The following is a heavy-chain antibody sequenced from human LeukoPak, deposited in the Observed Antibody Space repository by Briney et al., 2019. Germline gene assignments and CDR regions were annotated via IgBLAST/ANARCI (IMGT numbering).Heavy chain of an antibody. CDR1: GGSFSGYY. D-gene: IGHD3-9*01. CDR3: ASRDVLRYFDWPDDAFDI. Sequence: PSETLSLTCAVYGGSFSGYYWSWIRQPPGKGLEWIGEINHSGSTNYNPSLKSRVTISVDTSKNQFSLKLGSVTAADTAVYYCASRDVLRYFDWPDDAFDIWGQGTMVTVSS. J-gene: IGHJ3*02. CDR2: INHSGST. V-gene: IGHV4-34*01.